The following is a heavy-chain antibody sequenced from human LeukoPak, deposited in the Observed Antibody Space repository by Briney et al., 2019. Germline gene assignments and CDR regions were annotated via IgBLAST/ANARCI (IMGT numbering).Heavy chain of an antibody. V-gene: IGHV3-53*01. CDR2: IYRDGST. D-gene: IGHD1-1*01. CDR3: ARVEPAASHFDR. CDR1: GFTVSSSY. J-gene: IGHJ4*02. Sequence: GGSLRLSCAASGFTVSSSYLSWVRQAPGKGLEWISLIYRDGSTFYAGSVKGRFTISRDNSKNTLSLQMNSLRVEDTAVYYCARVEPAASHFDRWGQGTLVTVSS.